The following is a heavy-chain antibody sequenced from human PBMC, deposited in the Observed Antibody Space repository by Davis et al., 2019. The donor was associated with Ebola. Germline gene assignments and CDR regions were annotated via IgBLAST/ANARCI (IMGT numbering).Heavy chain of an antibody. Sequence: GGSLRLSCAASGFTFSGSAMHWVRQASGKGLEWVGRIRSKANSYATAYAASVKGRFTISRDDSKNTAYLQMNSLKTEDTAVYYCARGGRVVTLNYFDYWGQGTLVTVSS. V-gene: IGHV3-73*01. J-gene: IGHJ4*02. D-gene: IGHD4-23*01. CDR1: GFTFSGSA. CDR3: ARGGRVVTLNYFDY. CDR2: IRSKANSYAT.